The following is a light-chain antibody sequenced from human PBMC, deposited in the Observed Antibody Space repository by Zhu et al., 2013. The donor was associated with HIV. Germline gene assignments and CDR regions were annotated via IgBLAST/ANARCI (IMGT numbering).Light chain of an antibody. Sequence: QSALTQPASVSGSPGQSITISCTGTSSDVNGYDYVSWYQQHPGKAPKLMIYEVSNRPSGVSSRFSGSKSGNTASLTISGLQAADEADYYCSSYTSSSVVFGGGTKLTVL. CDR2: EVS. V-gene: IGLV2-14*01. J-gene: IGLJ2*01. CDR1: SSDVNGYDY. CDR3: SSYTSSSVV.